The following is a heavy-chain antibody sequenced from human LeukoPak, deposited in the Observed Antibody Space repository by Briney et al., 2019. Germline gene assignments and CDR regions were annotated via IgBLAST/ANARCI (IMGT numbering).Heavy chain of an antibody. J-gene: IGHJ4*02. D-gene: IGHD3-10*01. Sequence: GGSLRLSCAASGFTFNGYAMHWVRQAPVKGLEWVAAISNDGSRIYYADSAKGRFTVSRDNSKSTLYLQMNSLRDEDTAVYYCARGRGPGSFLIDYWGQGTLVTVSS. CDR3: ARGRGPGSFLIDY. V-gene: IGHV3-30*01. CDR1: GFTFNGYA. CDR2: ISNDGSRI.